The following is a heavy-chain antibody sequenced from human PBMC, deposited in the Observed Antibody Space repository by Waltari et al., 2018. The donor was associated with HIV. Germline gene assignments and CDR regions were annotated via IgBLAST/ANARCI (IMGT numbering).Heavy chain of an antibody. Sequence: QVQLQESGPGLVKPSETLSLTCSVSGGSFISYHWTWIRQPPGKGLEWIGYIYYTGRTNCNPYLKRRVTISVDTSKNQVSLRLMSVTAADTAVYYCARGLFGVGSNWFDPWGQGILVTVSS. CDR1: GGSFISYH. CDR3: ARGLFGVGSNWFDP. J-gene: IGHJ5*02. V-gene: IGHV4-59*01. CDR2: IYYTGRT. D-gene: IGHD3-3*01.